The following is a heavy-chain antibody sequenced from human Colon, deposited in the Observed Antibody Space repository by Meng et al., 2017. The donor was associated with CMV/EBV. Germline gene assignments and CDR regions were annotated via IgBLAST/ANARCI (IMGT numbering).Heavy chain of an antibody. V-gene: IGHV1-69*05. CDR3: ARTPPSDIVVVPAAIGPYYYYYGMDV. CDR1: GGTFSSYA. CDR2: IIPIFGTA. D-gene: IGHD2-2*01. Sequence: SVKVSCKASGGTFSSYAISWVRQAPGQGLEWMGGIIPIFGTANYAQKFQGRVTITTDESTSTAYMELSSLRSEDTAVYYCARTPPSDIVVVPAAIGPYYYYYGMDVWGQGTTVTVSS. J-gene: IGHJ6*02.